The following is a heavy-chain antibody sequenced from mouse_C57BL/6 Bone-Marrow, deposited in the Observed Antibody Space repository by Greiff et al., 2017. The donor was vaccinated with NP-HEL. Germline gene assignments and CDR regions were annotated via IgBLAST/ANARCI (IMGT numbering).Heavy chain of an antibody. V-gene: IGHV1-82*01. CDR1: GYAFSSSW. CDR2: IYPGDGDT. CDR3: ARREAGTDY. J-gene: IGHJ2*01. Sequence: VQLQQSGPELVKPGASVKISCKASGYAFSSSWMNWVKQRPGKGLEWIGRIYPGDGDTNYNGKFKGKATLTADKSSSTAYMQLSSLTSEDSAVYFCARREAGTDYWGQGTTRTVSS. D-gene: IGHD4-1*01.